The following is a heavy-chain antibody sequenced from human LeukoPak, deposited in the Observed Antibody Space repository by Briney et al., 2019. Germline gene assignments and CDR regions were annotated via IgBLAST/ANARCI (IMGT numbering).Heavy chain of an antibody. Sequence: PSETLSLTCSVSGGSISSYYWSWIRQPAGKGLEWIGRIYTSGSTNYNPSLKSRVTMSVDTSKNQFSLKLSSVTAADTAVYYCARVGCYYDSSGLDWFDPWGQGTLVTVSS. D-gene: IGHD3-22*01. CDR3: ARVGCYYDSSGLDWFDP. J-gene: IGHJ5*02. V-gene: IGHV4-4*07. CDR2: IYTSGST. CDR1: GGSISSYY.